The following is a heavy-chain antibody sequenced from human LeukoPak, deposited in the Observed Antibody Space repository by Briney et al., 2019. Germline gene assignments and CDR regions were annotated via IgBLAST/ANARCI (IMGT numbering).Heavy chain of an antibody. Sequence: SETLSLTCAVYGGSFSGYYWSWIRQPPGKGLEWIGEINHSGSTNYNPSLKSRVTISVDTSKNQFSLKLSSVTAAGTAVYYCARARRGSTSSPFRSSIAARNYFDYWGQGTLVTVSS. CDR3: ARARRGSTSSPFRSSIAARNYFDY. CDR1: GGSFSGYY. CDR2: INHSGST. V-gene: IGHV4-34*01. J-gene: IGHJ4*02. D-gene: IGHD6-6*01.